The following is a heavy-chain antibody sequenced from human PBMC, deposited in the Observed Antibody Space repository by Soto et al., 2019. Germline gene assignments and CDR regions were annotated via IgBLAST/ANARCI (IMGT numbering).Heavy chain of an antibody. CDR3: ATLDSGGHYGNVLDL. D-gene: IGHD3-10*01. V-gene: IGHV1-2*02. Sequence: ASVKVSCKASGYRFTDHYIHWVRQAPGQGIEWMGWVNPNTGGTNYAQRLHGRVTMTRDTSITTAYMELSSLRSDDTALFYCATLDSGGHYGNVLDLWGQGTVETVSS. CDR2: VNPNTGGT. CDR1: GYRFTDHY. J-gene: IGHJ3*01.